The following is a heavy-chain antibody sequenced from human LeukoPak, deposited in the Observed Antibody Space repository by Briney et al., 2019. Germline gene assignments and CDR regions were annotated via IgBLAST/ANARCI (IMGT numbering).Heavy chain of an antibody. CDR2: IYYSGST. V-gene: IGHV4-39*01. CDR1: GGSISSSSYY. CDR3: TRLPYGSGSYFDY. Sequence: PSETLSLTCTVSGGSISSSSYYWGWIRQPPGKGLQWIGSIYYSGSTYYNPSLKSRVTISVDTSKNQFSLNLNFVTAADTAVYYCTRLPYGSGSYFDYWGQGTLVTVSS. J-gene: IGHJ4*02. D-gene: IGHD3-10*01.